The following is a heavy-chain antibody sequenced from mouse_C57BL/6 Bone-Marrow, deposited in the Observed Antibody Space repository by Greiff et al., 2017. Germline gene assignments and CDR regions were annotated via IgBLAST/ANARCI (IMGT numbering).Heavy chain of an antibody. V-gene: IGHV1-81*01. Sequence: QVQLQQSGAELARPGASVKLSCKASGYTFTSYGISWVKQRTGQGLEWIGEIYPRSGNTYYNEKFKGKATLTADKSSSTAYMELLSLTSEDSAVYFCARPTPYAMDYWGQGTSVTVSS. CDR2: IYPRSGNT. CDR1: GYTFTSYG. CDR3: ARPTPYAMDY. J-gene: IGHJ4*01.